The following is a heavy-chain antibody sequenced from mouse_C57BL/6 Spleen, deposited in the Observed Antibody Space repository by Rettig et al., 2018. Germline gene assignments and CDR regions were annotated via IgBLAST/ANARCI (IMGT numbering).Heavy chain of an antibody. D-gene: IGHD2-3*01. J-gene: IGHJ4*01. Sequence: SGFTFSDYGMHWVRQAPEKGLEWIAYISSGSTTIYYADTVKGRFTISRDNAKNTLFLQMTSLRSEDTAMYYCASPRWLLRNYYGLDYWGQGTSVTVSS. V-gene: IGHV5-17*01. CDR1: GFTFSDYG. CDR2: ISSGSTTI. CDR3: ASPRWLLRNYYGLDY.